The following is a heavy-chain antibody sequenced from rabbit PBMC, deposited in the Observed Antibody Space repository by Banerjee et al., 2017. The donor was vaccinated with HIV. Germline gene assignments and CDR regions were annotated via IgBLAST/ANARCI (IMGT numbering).Heavy chain of an antibody. CDR1: GFDLSSDYY. CDR3: ARGVYAGSSRYYFNL. Sequence: QSLEESGGGLVQPEGSLTLTCKASGFDLSSDYYMCWVRQAPGKGPEWIACIYNGDGSTYYASWVNGRFTGSKASSTTVTLQMTSLTAADTATYFCARGVYAGSSRYYFNLWGPGTLVTV. CDR2: IYNGDGST. J-gene: IGHJ4*01. D-gene: IGHD4-2*01. V-gene: IGHV1S40*01.